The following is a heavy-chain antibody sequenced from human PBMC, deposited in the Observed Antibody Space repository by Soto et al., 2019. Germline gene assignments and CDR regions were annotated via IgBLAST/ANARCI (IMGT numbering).Heavy chain of an antibody. CDR1: GFAFTGHP. J-gene: IGHJ3*02. CDR2: ISDGGDLT. Sequence: GGSLRLSCTASGFAFTGHPMSWVRQAPEKGLEWVAGISDGGDLTYNADSVKGRFTISRDNSRNTLYLQMNSLRAEDTAVYYCARRVIGSSRAFDIWGQGTMVTVSS. D-gene: IGHD3-10*01. CDR3: ARRVIGSSRAFDI. V-gene: IGHV3-23*01.